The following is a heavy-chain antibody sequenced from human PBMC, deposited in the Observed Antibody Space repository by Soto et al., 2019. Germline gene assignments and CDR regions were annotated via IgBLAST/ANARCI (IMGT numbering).Heavy chain of an antibody. CDR3: ARAPNVIAAAGNHISSGYFDY. D-gene: IGHD6-13*01. V-gene: IGHV3-48*03. Sequence: GGSLRLSCAASGFTFSSYEMNWVRQAPGKGLEWVSYISSSGSTIYYADSVKGRFTISRDNAKNSLYLQMNSLRAEDTAVYYCARAPNVIAAAGNHISSGYFDYWGQGTLVTVSS. CDR2: ISSSGSTI. CDR1: GFTFSSYE. J-gene: IGHJ4*02.